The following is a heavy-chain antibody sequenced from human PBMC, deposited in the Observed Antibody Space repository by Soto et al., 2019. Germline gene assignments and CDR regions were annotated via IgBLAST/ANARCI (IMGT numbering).Heavy chain of an antibody. J-gene: IGHJ6*02. V-gene: IGHV1-2*04. CDR2: VNPNSGGT. CDR3: ARDQDSSGWPYYYYYYGMDV. Sequence: ASVKVSCKASGYTFTGYYMHWVRQAPGQGLEWMGWVNPNSGGTNYAQKFQGWVTMTRDTSISTAYMELSRLRPDDTAVYYCARDQDSSGWPYYYYYYGMDVWGQGTTVTVSS. CDR1: GYTFTGYY. D-gene: IGHD6-19*01.